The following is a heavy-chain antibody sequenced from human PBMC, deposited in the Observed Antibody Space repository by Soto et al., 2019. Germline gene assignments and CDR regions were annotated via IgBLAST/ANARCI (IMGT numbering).Heavy chain of an antibody. CDR2: IRSKAYGGTT. Sequence: GGSLRLSCTASGFTFGDYAMSWFRQAPGKGLEWVGFIRSKAYGGTTEYAASVKGRFTISRDDSKSIAYLQMNSLKTEDTAVYYCTTALQGELILLDAFDIWGQGTMVTVSS. CDR1: GFTFGDYA. J-gene: IGHJ3*02. CDR3: TTALQGELILLDAFDI. V-gene: IGHV3-49*03. D-gene: IGHD2-15*01.